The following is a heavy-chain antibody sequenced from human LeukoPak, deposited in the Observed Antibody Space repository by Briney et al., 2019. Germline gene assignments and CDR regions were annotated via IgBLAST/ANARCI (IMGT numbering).Heavy chain of an antibody. V-gene: IGHV4-4*09. CDR3: ARLSAGFNSSYWFDP. J-gene: IGHJ5*02. D-gene: IGHD2/OR15-2a*01. CDR1: GGSISSYY. CDR2: IYSSGRT. Sequence: SETLSLTCTVSGGSISSYYWTWIRQPPGKGLEWIGYIYSSGRTNYNPSLKSQVTMSVDTSKNQFSLKVISVTAADTGVYYCARLSAGFNSSYWFDPWGQGTLVTVSS.